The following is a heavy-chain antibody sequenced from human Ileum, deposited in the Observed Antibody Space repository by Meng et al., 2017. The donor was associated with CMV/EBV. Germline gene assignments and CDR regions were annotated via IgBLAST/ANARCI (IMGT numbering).Heavy chain of an antibody. CDR2: IYYSGST. CDR3: ARDCSNRVLAPCGYYYYGMDV. J-gene: IGHJ6*02. V-gene: IGHV4-59*01. D-gene: IGHD4-11*01. CDR1: GGSTSDYY. Sequence: SETLSLTCTVPGGSTSDYYWSWIRQPPGKGLEWIGYIYYSGSTNYNPSLKSRVTISVDTSKNQFSLKLSSVSAADTAVYYCARDCSNRVLAPCGYYYYGMDVWGQGTMVTVSS.